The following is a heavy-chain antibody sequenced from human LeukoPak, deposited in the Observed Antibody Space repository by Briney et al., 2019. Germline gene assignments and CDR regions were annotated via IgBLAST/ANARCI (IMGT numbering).Heavy chain of an antibody. J-gene: IGHJ6*03. Sequence: SETLSLTRSVSGDSISTSSYYWGWIRQPPGKGLEWIGTIYYSGSTYYNPSLTSRVTISVDTSKNQFSLKLSSVTAADTAVYYXXXHKDYYYSYMDVWGKGTTVTISS. V-gene: IGHV4-39*01. CDR2: IYYSGST. CDR3: XXHKDYYYSYMDV. CDR1: GDSISTSSYY.